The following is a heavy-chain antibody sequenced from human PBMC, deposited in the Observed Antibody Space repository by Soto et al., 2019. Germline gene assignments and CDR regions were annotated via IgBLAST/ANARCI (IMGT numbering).Heavy chain of an antibody. V-gene: IGHV3-33*01. CDR3: ARVDYHEVEGGEDFYYMDV. CDR1: GFTFSSYG. CDR2: IWHDGSNK. J-gene: IGHJ6*03. Sequence: PGGSLRLSCAASGFTFSSYGMYWVRQAPGKGLEWVAVIWHDGSNKYYADSVKGRFTISRDNSKNTLYLQMNSLRVEDTAVYYCARVDYHEVEGGEDFYYMDVWGKGTTVTVSS. D-gene: IGHD7-27*01.